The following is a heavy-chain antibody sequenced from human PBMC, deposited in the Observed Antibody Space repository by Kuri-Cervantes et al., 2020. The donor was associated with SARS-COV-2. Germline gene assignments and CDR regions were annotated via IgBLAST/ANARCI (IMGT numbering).Heavy chain of an antibody. J-gene: IGHJ4*02. CDR2: ISSSSSTI. Sequence: GESLKISCAASGFTFSSYAMSWVRQAPGKGLEWVSYISSSSSTIYYADSVKGRFTISRDNAKNSLYLQMNSLRAEDTAVYYCARAYSSSYVLYFDYWGQGALVTVSS. V-gene: IGHV3-48*01. CDR3: ARAYSSSYVLYFDY. D-gene: IGHD6-13*01. CDR1: GFTFSSYA.